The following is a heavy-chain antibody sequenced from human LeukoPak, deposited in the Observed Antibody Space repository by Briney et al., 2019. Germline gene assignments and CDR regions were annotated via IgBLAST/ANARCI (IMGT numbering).Heavy chain of an antibody. D-gene: IGHD6-13*01. CDR3: ARGRSGLAAAGTYDY. J-gene: IGHJ4*02. CDR2: INPKSGRT. V-gene: IGHV1-8*01. CDR1: GYTFTSSD. Sequence: ASVKVSCKASGYTFTSSDINWVRQATGQGLEWMGWINPKSGRTGYAKKFQDRVSMIMNTSISTAYMEVSSLRFDDTAVYYCARGRSGLAAAGTYDYWGQGTLITVSS.